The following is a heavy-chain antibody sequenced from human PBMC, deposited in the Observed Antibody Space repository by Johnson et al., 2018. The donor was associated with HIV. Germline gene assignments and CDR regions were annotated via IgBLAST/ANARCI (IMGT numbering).Heavy chain of an antibody. Sequence: VQLVESGGGLVQPGGSLRLSCAASGFTVSSNYMSWVRQAQGKGLEWVSVIYSGGSTYYADSVKGRFTISRDNAKNSLYLQMNSLRAEDTAVYYCAAITLDAFDIWGQGTMVTVSS. V-gene: IGHV3-66*01. J-gene: IGHJ3*02. D-gene: IGHD5-12*01. CDR1: GFTVSSNY. CDR3: AAITLDAFDI. CDR2: IYSGGST.